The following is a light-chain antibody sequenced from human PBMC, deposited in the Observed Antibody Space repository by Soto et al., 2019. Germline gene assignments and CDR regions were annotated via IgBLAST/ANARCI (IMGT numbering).Light chain of an antibody. CDR1: QGISMY. J-gene: IGKJ1*01. Sequence: DIQMTQSPSSLSASVGDRGTVTCRASQGISMYLAWYQQKPGKVPKLLIYAASTLQSGVPSRFSGSGSGTDFTLSISSLQPEDVAIYYCQQYDSAPWTFGQGTKVEIK. CDR2: AAS. V-gene: IGKV1-27*01. CDR3: QQYDSAPWT.